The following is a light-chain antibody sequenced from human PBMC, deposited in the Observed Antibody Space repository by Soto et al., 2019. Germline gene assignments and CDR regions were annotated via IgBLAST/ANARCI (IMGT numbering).Light chain of an antibody. CDR2: GVT. Sequence: QSALTQPTSVSGSPGQSITISCTGNHNDIGTYDYVSWYQQHPGRAPRLLIHGVTTRPSGISGRFSASKSGLTASLTISGLQPEDEADYYCSSFTSNGIYVFGPGTKVTVL. CDR3: SSFTSNGIYV. J-gene: IGLJ1*01. CDR1: HNDIGTYDY. V-gene: IGLV2-14*03.